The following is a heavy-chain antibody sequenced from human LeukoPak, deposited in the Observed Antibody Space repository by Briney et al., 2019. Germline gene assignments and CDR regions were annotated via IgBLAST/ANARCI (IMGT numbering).Heavy chain of an antibody. D-gene: IGHD4-17*01. CDR1: GFTFSSYG. V-gene: IGHV3-33*01. J-gene: IGHJ4*02. Sequence: GGSLRLSCAASGFTFSSYGMHWVRQAPGKGLEWVAVIWYDGSNKYYADSVKGRFTISRDNSKNTLYLQMNSLRAEDTAVYYCARDSYADAPFDYWGQGTLVTVSS. CDR2: IWYDGSNK. CDR3: ARDSYADAPFDY.